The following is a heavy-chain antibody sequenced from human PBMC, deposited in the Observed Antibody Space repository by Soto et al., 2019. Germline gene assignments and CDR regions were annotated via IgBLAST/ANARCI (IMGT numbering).Heavy chain of an antibody. V-gene: IGHV1-2*04. CDR2: INPNSGGT. Sequence: ASVKVSCKASGYTLTCYYMHWVRQTPGQGLEWMGWINPNSGGTNYAQKFQGWVTMTRDTSISTAYMELSRLRSDDTAVYYCARGAGGVQLWLKGGMDVWGQGTTVTVSS. CDR3: ARGAGGVQLWLKGGMDV. J-gene: IGHJ6*02. CDR1: GYTLTCYY. D-gene: IGHD5-18*01.